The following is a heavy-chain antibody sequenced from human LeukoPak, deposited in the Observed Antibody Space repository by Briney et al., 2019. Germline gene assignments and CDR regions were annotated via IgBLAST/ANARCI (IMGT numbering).Heavy chain of an antibody. Sequence: SVKVSCKASGGTFSSYAISWVRQAPGQGLEWMGGIIPIFGTANYAQKFQGRVTITADESTSTAYMELSSLRSEDTAVYYCARTPTVTSDAFDIWGQGTMVTVSS. D-gene: IGHD4-17*01. CDR3: ARTPTVTSDAFDI. J-gene: IGHJ3*02. V-gene: IGHV1-69*13. CDR1: GGTFSSYA. CDR2: IIPIFGTA.